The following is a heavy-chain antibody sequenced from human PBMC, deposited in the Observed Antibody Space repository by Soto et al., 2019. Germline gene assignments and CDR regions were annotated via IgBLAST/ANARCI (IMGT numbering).Heavy chain of an antibody. Sequence: QVQLVESGGGVVQPGRSLRLSCAASGVTFRTYGMHWVRQPPGKGLEWVAFISYDGSNKYYADSERGRFTISRDNSKNTLYLQMSSLGAEDTAVYYCAKDPPETGYYFDSWGQGTLVTVSS. CDR1: GVTFRTYG. D-gene: IGHD3-10*01. CDR3: AKDPPETGYYFDS. V-gene: IGHV3-30*18. CDR2: ISYDGSNK. J-gene: IGHJ4*02.